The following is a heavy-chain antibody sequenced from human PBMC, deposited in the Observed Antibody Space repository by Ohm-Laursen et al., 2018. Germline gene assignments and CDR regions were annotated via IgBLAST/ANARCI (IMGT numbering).Heavy chain of an antibody. Sequence: SLRLSCTASGFTFSTHYMTWVRQAPGKGLEWVAKIDPDGSGKYYVDSVKGRFTISRDNAKNSLHLQMNSLRAEDTAVYYCARVSSGRLNYWGQGTLVTVSS. CDR3: ARVSSGRLNY. CDR1: GFTFSTHY. CDR2: IDPDGSGK. J-gene: IGHJ4*02. D-gene: IGHD3-22*01. V-gene: IGHV3-7*03.